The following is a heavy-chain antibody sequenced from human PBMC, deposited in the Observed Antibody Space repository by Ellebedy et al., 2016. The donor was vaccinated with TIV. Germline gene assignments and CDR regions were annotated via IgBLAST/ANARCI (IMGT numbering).Heavy chain of an antibody. Sequence: SETLSLXXAVYGGSLSFNHWTWIRQSPGKALEYIGEISSSGTTNYNPSLKSRVTISVDTSKKQISLRLSSVTAADTAVYYCARGRGGSYSIPFDHWGQGTLVTVSS. V-gene: IGHV4-34*01. D-gene: IGHD1-26*01. CDR3: ARGRGGSYSIPFDH. CDR1: GGSLSFNH. CDR2: ISSSGTT. J-gene: IGHJ4*02.